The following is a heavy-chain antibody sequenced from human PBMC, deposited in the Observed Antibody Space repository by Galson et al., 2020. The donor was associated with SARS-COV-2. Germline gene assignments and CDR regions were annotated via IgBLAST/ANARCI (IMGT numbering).Heavy chain of an antibody. V-gene: IGHV3-66*02. CDR2: IYTGCNT. CDR1: GFTVNSNY. J-gene: IGHJ4*02. D-gene: IGHD3-22*01. CDR3: ARVNYYDSTGYHTPFDY. Sequence: ESLKIPCAAPGFTVNSNYMSRVRQAPGKGLEWVSVIYTGCNTYYADSVKGRFTISRDDSKNTVYLQMNSLRGEDTAVYYCARVNYYDSTGYHTPFDYWGQGTLVTVSS.